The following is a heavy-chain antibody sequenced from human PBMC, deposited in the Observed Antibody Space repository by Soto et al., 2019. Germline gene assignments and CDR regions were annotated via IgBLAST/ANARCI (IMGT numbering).Heavy chain of an antibody. CDR2: IIPIFGTA. V-gene: IGHV1-69*01. CDR3: ARESEAAAGPPGWFDP. Sequence: QVQLVQSGAEVKKPGSSVKVSCKASGGTFSSYAISWVRQAPGQGLEWMGGIIPIFGTANYVQKFQGRVTITAGESTSTAYMELSSLRSEDTAVYYCARESEAAAGPPGWFDPWGQGTLVTVSS. D-gene: IGHD6-13*01. CDR1: GGTFSSYA. J-gene: IGHJ5*02.